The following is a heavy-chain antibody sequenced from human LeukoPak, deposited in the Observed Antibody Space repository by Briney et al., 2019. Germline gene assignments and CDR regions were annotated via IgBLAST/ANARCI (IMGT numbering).Heavy chain of an antibody. CDR3: ARKVVGAMVNWFDP. V-gene: IGHV1-18*01. CDR2: ISAYNGNT. CDR1: GYTFTSYG. Sequence: ASVKVSCKASGYTFTSYGISWVRQAPGQGLESMGWISAYNGNTNYAQKLQGRVTMTTDTSTSTAYMELRSLRSDDTAVYYCARKVVGAMVNWFDPWGQGTLVTVSS. J-gene: IGHJ5*02. D-gene: IGHD1-26*01.